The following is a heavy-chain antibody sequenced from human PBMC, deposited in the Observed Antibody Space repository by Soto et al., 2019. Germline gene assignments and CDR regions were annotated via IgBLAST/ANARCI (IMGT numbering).Heavy chain of an antibody. D-gene: IGHD3-10*01. J-gene: IGHJ4*02. V-gene: IGHV3-21*01. CDR3: ARCMGFDRSGSAFFGS. CDR1: GFTFSGHT. Sequence: EVQLVESGGGLVKPGGSLRLSCAASGFTFSGHTINWVRQAPGKGLEWVSSVSSSSRYTYYADSVKGRFTGSRDNAEKSLYLQMNSLRAEETAMYYCARCMGFDRSGSAFFGSWGQGTRVTVSS. CDR2: VSSSSRYT.